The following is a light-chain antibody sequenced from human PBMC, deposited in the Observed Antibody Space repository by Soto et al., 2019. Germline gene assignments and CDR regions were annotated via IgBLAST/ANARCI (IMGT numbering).Light chain of an antibody. CDR1: SSNIGAGYD. CDR3: ATWDDSRGV. Sequence: QSVLTQPPSVSGAPGQSVTISCTGTSSNIGAGYDIHWYQQPPGTAPKLVIYNNHNRPSGVPDRFSGSRSGTSASLAISGLRSEDEADYYCATWDDSRGVFGGGTKVTVL. V-gene: IGLV1-40*01. J-gene: IGLJ3*02. CDR2: NNH.